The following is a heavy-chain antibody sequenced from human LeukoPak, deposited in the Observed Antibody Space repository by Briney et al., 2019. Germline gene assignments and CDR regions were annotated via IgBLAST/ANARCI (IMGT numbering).Heavy chain of an antibody. Sequence: GGSLRLSCAASGVTFNIYNMNWVRQAPGKGLEWVSSISSSSSNIHYADSVKGRFTISRDNAKNSLYLQMNSLRAEDTAVYHCARDLDGDYALDYWGRGTLVTVSS. CDR1: GVTFNIYN. V-gene: IGHV3-21*01. J-gene: IGHJ4*02. CDR3: ARDLDGDYALDY. CDR2: ISSSSSNI. D-gene: IGHD4-17*01.